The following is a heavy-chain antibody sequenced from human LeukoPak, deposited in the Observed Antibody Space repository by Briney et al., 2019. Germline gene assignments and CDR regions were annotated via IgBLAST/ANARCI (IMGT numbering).Heavy chain of an antibody. CDR2: ISYDGSNK. CDR1: GFTFSSYA. J-gene: IGHJ4*02. Sequence: GRSLRLSCAASGFTFSSYAMPWVRQAPGKGLEWVAVISYDGSNKYYADSVKGRFTISRDNSKNTLYLQMNSLRAEDTAVYYCARCFQWLAYFDYWGQGTLVTVSS. D-gene: IGHD6-19*01. V-gene: IGHV3-30-3*01. CDR3: ARCFQWLAYFDY.